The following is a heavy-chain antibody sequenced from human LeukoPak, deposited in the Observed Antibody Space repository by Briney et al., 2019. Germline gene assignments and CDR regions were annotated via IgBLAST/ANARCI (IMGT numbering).Heavy chain of an antibody. CDR1: GYTFTGYY. V-gene: IGHV1-18*04. CDR3: AREPAAGTGIYFDY. CDR2: ISAYNGNT. J-gene: IGHJ4*02. Sequence: GASVTVSCKASGYTFTGYYMHWVRQAPGQGLEWMGWISAYNGNTNYAQKLQGRVTMTTDTSTSTAYMELRSLRSDDTAVYYCAREPAAGTGIYFDYWGQGTLVTVSS. D-gene: IGHD6-13*01.